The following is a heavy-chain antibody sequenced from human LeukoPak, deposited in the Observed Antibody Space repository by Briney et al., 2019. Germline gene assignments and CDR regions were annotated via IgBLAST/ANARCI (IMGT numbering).Heavy chain of an antibody. V-gene: IGHV4-34*01. D-gene: IGHD1-26*01. Sequence: SETLSLTCAVYGGSFSGYYWSWIRQPPGKGLEWIGEINHSGSTNYNPSLKSRVTISVDTSKNQFSLKLSSVTAADTAVYYCARGSTAGGFDYWGQGTLVTVST. CDR2: INHSGST. J-gene: IGHJ4*02. CDR1: GGSFSGYY. CDR3: ARGSTAGGFDY.